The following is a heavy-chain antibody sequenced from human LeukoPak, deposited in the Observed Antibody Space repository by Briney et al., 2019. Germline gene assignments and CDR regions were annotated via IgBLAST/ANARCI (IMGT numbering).Heavy chain of an antibody. Sequence: ASVTVSCKASGGTFSSYAISWVRQAPGQGLEWMGGSIPIFGTANYAQKFQGRVTITADESTRTAYMELSSLRSEDAAVYYCARSPFTIFGVVIMGPFDYWGQGTMVTVSS. CDR3: ARSPFTIFGVVIMGPFDY. CDR1: GGTFSSYA. J-gene: IGHJ4*02. V-gene: IGHV1-69*13. CDR2: SIPIFGTA. D-gene: IGHD3-3*01.